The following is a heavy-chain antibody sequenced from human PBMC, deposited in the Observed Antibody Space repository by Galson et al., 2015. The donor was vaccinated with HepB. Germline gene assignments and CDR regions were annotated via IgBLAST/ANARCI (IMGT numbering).Heavy chain of an antibody. Sequence: SLRLSCAGSGYVFSGYSMNWVRQAPGKGLEWVSSISYDGGHIFYAESVKGRFTISRDNAKNSLYLQMSSLRAEDTAVYYCARDGTSNWGPGDHWGQGTLVTVSS. CDR3: ARDGTSNWGPGDH. J-gene: IGHJ4*02. CDR1: GYVFSGYS. V-gene: IGHV3-21*01. CDR2: ISYDGGHI. D-gene: IGHD2-2*01.